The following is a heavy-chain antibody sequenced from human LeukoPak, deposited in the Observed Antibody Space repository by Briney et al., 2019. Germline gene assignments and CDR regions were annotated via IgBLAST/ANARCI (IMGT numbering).Heavy chain of an antibody. CDR3: ARTNYDSSGYYYRYYYYYGMDV. Sequence: PGGSLRLSCAASGFTFSSYAMHWVRQAPGKGLEWVAVISYDGSNKYYADSVKGRFTISRDNSKNTLYLQMNSLRAEDTAVYYCARTNYDSSGYYYRYYYYYGMDVWGQGTTVTVSS. V-gene: IGHV3-30-3*01. CDR1: GFTFSSYA. J-gene: IGHJ6*02. D-gene: IGHD3-22*01. CDR2: ISYDGSNK.